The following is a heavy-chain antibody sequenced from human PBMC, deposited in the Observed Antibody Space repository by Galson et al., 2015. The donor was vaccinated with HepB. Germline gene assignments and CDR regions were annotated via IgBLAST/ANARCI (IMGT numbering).Heavy chain of an antibody. CDR2: ISYDGSNK. J-gene: IGHJ4*02. D-gene: IGHD6-13*01. CDR1: GFTFSSYA. V-gene: IGHV3-30-3*01. Sequence: SLRLSCAASGFTFSSYAMHWVRQAPGKGLEWVAVISYDGSNKYYADSVKGRFTISRDNSKNTLYLQMNSLRAEDTAVYYCARDGANSSSWYYTGFDYWGQGTLVTVSS. CDR3: ARDGANSSSWYYTGFDY.